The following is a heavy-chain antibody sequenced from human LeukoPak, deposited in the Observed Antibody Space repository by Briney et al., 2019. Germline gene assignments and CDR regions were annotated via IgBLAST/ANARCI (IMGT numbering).Heavy chain of an antibody. CDR3: ARVSADYYYGMDV. D-gene: IGHD2-2*01. CDR2: IYYSGST. V-gene: IGHV4-59*08. J-gene: IGHJ6*02. CDR1: GGSISSYY. Sequence: SGTLSLTCTVSGGSISSYYWSWIRQPPGKGLEWIGYIYYSGSTNYNPSLKSRVTISVDTSKNQFSLKLSSVTAADTAVYYCARVSADYYYGMDVWGQGTTVTVSS.